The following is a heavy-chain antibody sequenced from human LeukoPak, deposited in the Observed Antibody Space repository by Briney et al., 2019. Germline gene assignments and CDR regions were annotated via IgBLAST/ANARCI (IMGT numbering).Heavy chain of an antibody. CDR1: GGSISSSSYY. D-gene: IGHD4-17*01. CDR2: IYYSGST. J-gene: IGHJ4*02. V-gene: IGHV4-39*07. Sequence: SETLSLTCTVSGGSISSSSYYWGWIRQPPGKGLEWIGSIYYSGSTNYNPSLKSRVTISVDTSKNQFSLKLSSVTAADTAVYYCARATSFYGDYAIGYWGQGTLVTVSS. CDR3: ARATSFYGDYAIGY.